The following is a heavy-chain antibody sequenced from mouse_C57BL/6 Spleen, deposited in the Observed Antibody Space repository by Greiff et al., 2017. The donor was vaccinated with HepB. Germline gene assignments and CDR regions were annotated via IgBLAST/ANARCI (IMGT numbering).Heavy chain of an antibody. CDR1: GFTFTDYY. CDR3: ARCKKGIDY. Sequence: EVQVVESGGGLVQPGGSLSLSCAASGFTFTDYYMSWVRQPPGKALEWLGFIRNKANGYTTEYSASVKGRFTISRDNSQSILYLQMNALRAEDSATYYCARCKKGIDYWGQGTTLTVSS. J-gene: IGHJ2*01. V-gene: IGHV7-3*01. CDR2: IRNKANGYTT.